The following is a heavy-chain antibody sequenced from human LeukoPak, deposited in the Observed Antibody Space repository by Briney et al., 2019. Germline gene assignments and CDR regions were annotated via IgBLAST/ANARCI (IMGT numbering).Heavy chain of an antibody. J-gene: IGHJ4*02. CDR2: ISSSGSTI. CDR1: RFTFTDYY. D-gene: IGHD2-2*01. CDR3: AKDGDCSSTSCYYFDY. Sequence: GGTLRLSCAASRFTFTDYYMSWIREAPGKGLEWGSYISSSGSTIYYADSVKGRFTISRDNAKNSLYLQMNSLRAEDTAVYYCAKDGDCSSTSCYYFDYWGQGTLVTVSS. V-gene: IGHV3-11*04.